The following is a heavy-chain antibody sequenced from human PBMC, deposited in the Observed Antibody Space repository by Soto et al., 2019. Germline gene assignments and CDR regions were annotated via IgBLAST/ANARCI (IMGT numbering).Heavy chain of an antibody. CDR3: ERDRDFFCGSLDS. D-gene: IGHD3-16*01. J-gene: IGHJ4*02. Sequence: DVQVVESGGGSVQPGGSLRLSCAASGFTVSDPDMNLVRQAPGRGLEWVALIYRYDDAVTYYADSVKGRFTISRDTSKNTVFLQMHSLRPEDTAVYFCERDRDFFCGSLDSWGQGTQVTVSS. V-gene: IGHV3-66*01. CDR2: IYRYDDAVT. CDR1: GFTVSDPD.